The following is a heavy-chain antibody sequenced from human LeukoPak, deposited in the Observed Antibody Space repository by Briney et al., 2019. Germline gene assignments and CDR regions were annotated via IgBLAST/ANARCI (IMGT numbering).Heavy chain of an antibody. J-gene: IGHJ4*02. Sequence: GGSLRLSCAASGFTFRSYWMSWVRQAPGKGLEWVANIKKDGSEKYYVDSVKGRFTISRDNAKTSLYLQMNSLRAEDTAVYYCARVLSGVTGYTYGRGIDYWGQGTLVTVSS. CDR2: IKKDGSEK. CDR3: ARVLSGVTGYTYGRGIDY. D-gene: IGHD5-18*01. V-gene: IGHV3-7*01. CDR1: GFTFRSYW.